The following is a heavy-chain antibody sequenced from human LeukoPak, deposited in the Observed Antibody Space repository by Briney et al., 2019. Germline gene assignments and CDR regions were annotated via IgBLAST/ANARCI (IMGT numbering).Heavy chain of an antibody. CDR2: MNPNSGNT. V-gene: IGHV1-8*01. J-gene: IGHJ3*02. CDR1: GYTFTSYD. Sequence: ASVKVSCKASGYTFTSYDINWVRQATGQGLKWMGWMNPNSGNTGYAQKFQGRVTMTRNTSISTAYMELSSLRSEDTAVYYCARVSGENDDAFDIWGQGTMVTVSS. CDR3: ARVSGENDDAFDI. D-gene: IGHD3-10*01.